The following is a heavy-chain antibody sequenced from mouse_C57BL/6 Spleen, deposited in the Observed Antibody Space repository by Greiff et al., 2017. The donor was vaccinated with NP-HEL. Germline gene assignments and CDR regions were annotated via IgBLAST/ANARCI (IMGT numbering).Heavy chain of an antibody. J-gene: IGHJ4*01. V-gene: IGHV3-1*01. CDR2: ISYSGST. CDR1: GYSITSGYD. CDR3: ARALDYGYAMDY. D-gene: IGHD2-4*01. Sequence: EVQLQESGPGMVKPSQSLSLTCTVTGYSITSGYDWHWIRHFPGNKLEWMGYISYSGSTNYNPSLKSRISITHDTSKNHFFLKLNSVTTEDTATYYCARALDYGYAMDYWGQGTSVTVSS.